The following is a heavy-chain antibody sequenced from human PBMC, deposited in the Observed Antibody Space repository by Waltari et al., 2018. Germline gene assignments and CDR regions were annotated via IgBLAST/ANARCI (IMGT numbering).Heavy chain of an antibody. D-gene: IGHD6-13*01. Sequence: QVQLVQSGAEVKKPGASVKVSCKASGYTFTGYYMHWVRQAPGQGLEWMGWINPNSGGTNYAKKFQGRVTMTRDTSISTAYMELSRLRSDDTAGDYCARELEDQDQQVVSYPYYLGQGTLVTVSS. CDR2: INPNSGGT. CDR3: ARELEDQDQQVVSYPYY. V-gene: IGHV1-2*02. J-gene: IGHJ4*02. CDR1: GYTFTGYY.